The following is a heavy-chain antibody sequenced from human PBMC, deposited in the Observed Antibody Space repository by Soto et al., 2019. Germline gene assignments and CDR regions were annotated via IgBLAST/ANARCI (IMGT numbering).Heavy chain of an antibody. V-gene: IGHV2-5*02. D-gene: IGHD3-9*01. CDR3: ARRYYATLNGLPYYVDY. CDR2: IYWDDDR. CDR1: GFSLSTSGMG. J-gene: IGHJ4*02. Sequence: QVTLKEAGPTLLKPTQTLTLTCTFSGFSLSTSGMGVGWIRQPPGKALEWLALIYWDDDRRHSPALKSWLTITKDTSNNQVVLTVTNIDPVDTATYYCARRYYATLNGLPYYVDYWGQGTLVTVSS.